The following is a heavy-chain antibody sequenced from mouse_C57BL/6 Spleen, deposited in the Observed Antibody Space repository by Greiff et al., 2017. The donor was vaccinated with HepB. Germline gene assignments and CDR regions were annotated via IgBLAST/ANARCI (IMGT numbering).Heavy chain of an antibody. CDR2: IDPETGGT. Sequence: QVQLKESGAELVRPGASVTLSCKASGYTFTDYEMHWVKQTPVHGLEWIGAIDPETGGTAYNQKFKGKAILTADKSSSTAYMELRSLTSEDSAVYYCTSLGGDFDYWGQGTTLTVSS. D-gene: IGHD3-3*01. J-gene: IGHJ2*01. V-gene: IGHV1-15*01. CDR1: GYTFTDYE. CDR3: TSLGGDFDY.